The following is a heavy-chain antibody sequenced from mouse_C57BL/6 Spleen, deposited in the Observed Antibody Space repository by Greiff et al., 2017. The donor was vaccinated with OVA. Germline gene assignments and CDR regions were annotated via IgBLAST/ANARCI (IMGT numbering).Heavy chain of an antibody. J-gene: IGHJ2*01. CDR2: IHPNSGST. V-gene: IGHV1-64*01. Sequence: QVQLQQPGAELVKPGASVKLSCKASGYTFTSYWMHWVKQRPGQGLEWIGMIHPNSGSTNYNEKSKSKATLTVDKSSSTAYMQLSSLASEDSAVYDCARNWGGAFDYWGQGTTLTVSS. CDR1: GYTFTSYW. CDR3: ARNWGGAFDY. D-gene: IGHD4-1*01.